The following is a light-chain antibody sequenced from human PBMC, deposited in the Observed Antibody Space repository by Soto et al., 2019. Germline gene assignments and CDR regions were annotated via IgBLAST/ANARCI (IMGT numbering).Light chain of an antibody. Sequence: QAVVTQPPSASGAPGQRVTISCSGSSSNIERNFVYWYQQLPGTAPKLLIFRDNQRPSGVPARFSGSKSGTSASLAISGLRSEDEADYYCAVWDDSLSGWVFGGGTKLTVL. CDR3: AVWDDSLSGWV. J-gene: IGLJ3*02. CDR2: RDN. CDR1: SSNIERNF. V-gene: IGLV1-47*01.